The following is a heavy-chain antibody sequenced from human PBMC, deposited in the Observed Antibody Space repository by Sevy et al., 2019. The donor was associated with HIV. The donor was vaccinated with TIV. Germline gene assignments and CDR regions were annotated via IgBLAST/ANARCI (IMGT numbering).Heavy chain of an antibody. V-gene: IGHV5-51*01. Sequence: GESLKISCQGSGYSFTSHWIGWVRHMPGKGLEWMGIIFPDDSESRYSPSFQCQVTFSADKSINPAYLQWSSLKASDTAMYYCATSRSGYFDSSGYYIYWGQGTLVTVSS. CDR3: ATSRSGYFDSSGYYIY. D-gene: IGHD3-22*01. J-gene: IGHJ4*02. CDR2: IFPDDSES. CDR1: GYSFTSHW.